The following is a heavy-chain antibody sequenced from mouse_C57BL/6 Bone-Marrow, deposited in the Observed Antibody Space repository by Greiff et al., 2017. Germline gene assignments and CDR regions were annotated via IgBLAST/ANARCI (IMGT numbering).Heavy chain of an antibody. J-gene: IGHJ1*03. CDR3: ARQDCYYPYWDFDV. D-gene: IGHD2-3*01. CDR2: ISSGGSYT. Sequence: DVQLEEPGGDLVKPGGSLKLSCEASGFTFSSYGMSWVRQTPDQRLEWVATISSGGSYTNYQDSVKGRSTMSRDNAKNTLDLQMSRLKSEDTAMYYCARQDCYYPYWDFDVWGTGTTVTVAS. V-gene: IGHV5-6*01. CDR1: GFTFSSYG.